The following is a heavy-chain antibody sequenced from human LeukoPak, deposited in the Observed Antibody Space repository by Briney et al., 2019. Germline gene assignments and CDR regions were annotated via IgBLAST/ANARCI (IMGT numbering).Heavy chain of an antibody. CDR2: ISSSSSYI. D-gene: IGHD3-22*01. Sequence: GGSLRLSCAASGFTFSSYIMNWVRQAPGKGLEWVSSISSSSSYIYYADSVKGRFTISRDNAKNSLYLQMNSLRAEDTAVYYCARDDYYDSSGYYSFDYWGQGTLVTVSS. J-gene: IGHJ4*02. CDR1: GFTFSSYI. CDR3: ARDDYYDSSGYYSFDY. V-gene: IGHV3-21*01.